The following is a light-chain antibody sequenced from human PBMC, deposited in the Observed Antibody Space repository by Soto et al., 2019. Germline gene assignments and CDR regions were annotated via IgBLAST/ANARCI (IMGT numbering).Light chain of an antibody. CDR1: QSVINY. J-gene: IGKJ4*01. Sequence: EIVLTQSPATLSLSPGERATLSCRASQSVINYLAWYQQKPGQAPRLLIYDTSNRATGIPARFSGSGSGTDFTLIIRSLEPEDFAVYYCKQRANWPLTFGGGTKVDNK. V-gene: IGKV3-11*01. CDR2: DTS. CDR3: KQRANWPLT.